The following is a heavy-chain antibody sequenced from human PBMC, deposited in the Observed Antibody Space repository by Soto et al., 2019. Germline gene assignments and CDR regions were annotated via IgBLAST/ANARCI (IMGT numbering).Heavy chain of an antibody. CDR3: ARHRWSWRGDYSPGSAFEI. Sequence: QVQLQESGPGLVKPSETLSLTCTVSGGSISSYYWSWIRQPPGKGLEWIGYIYYSGSTNYNPSLKSRVTSSVATSKNQCSLKRSSVTAADTAVYYCARHRWSWRGDYSPGSAFEIWGQGTMVTVSS. J-gene: IGHJ3*02. CDR2: IYYSGST. V-gene: IGHV4-59*08. CDR1: GGSISSYY. D-gene: IGHD4-4*01.